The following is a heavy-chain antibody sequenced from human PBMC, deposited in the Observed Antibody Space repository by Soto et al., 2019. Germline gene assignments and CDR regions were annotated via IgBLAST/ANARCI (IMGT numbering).Heavy chain of an antibody. CDR1: GFTFSSYW. CDR2: INSDGSST. V-gene: IGHV3-74*01. D-gene: IGHD2-15*01. Sequence: EVQLVESGGGLVQPGGSLRLSCAASGFTFSSYWMHWVRQAPGKWLVWVSRINSDGSSTSYADYVKGRFTISRDNANNTLYLQMNSLRAEDTAVYYCVRTSLVVAAATREDYWGQGTLVTVSS. CDR3: VRTSLVVAAATREDY. J-gene: IGHJ4*02.